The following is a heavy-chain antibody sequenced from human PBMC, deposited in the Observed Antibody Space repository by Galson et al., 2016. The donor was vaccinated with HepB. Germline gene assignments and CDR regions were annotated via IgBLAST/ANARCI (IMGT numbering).Heavy chain of an antibody. Sequence: QVQLQESGTGLVKPSQTLSLTCTVSGGPISSTSYYWGLIRQHPGPGLARMGCDAIEGCPHIHPALTSRLTISVDTSKNQFSLKLSSVTATETAVYYCARQGDGEGVGLDYWGQGTLVTVSS. D-gene: IGHD3-10*01. V-gene: IGHV4-39*01. CDR1: GGPISSTSYY. J-gene: IGHJ4*02. CDR2: DAIEGCP. CDR3: ARQGDGEGVGLDY.